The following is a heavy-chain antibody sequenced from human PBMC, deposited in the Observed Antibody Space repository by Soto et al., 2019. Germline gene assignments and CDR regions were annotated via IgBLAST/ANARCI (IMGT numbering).Heavy chain of an antibody. CDR1: GGTFSSYA. D-gene: IGHD3-22*01. CDR2: IIPIFGTA. CDR3: ARDRKYYYDSSGYYRPAYFDY. J-gene: IGHJ4*02. V-gene: IGHV1-69*13. Sequence: SVKVSCKASGGTFSSYAISWVRQAPGQGLEWMGGIIPIFGTANYAQKFQGRVTITADESTSTAYMELSSLRSEDTAVYYCARDRKYYYDSSGYYRPAYFDYWGQGTLVTVSS.